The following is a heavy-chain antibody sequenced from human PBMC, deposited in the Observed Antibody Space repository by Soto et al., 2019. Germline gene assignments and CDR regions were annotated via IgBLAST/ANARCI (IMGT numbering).Heavy chain of an antibody. CDR2: IYYSGST. V-gene: IGHV4-31*03. J-gene: IGHJ4*02. CDR1: GGSISIGGYY. D-gene: IGHD6-13*01. Sequence: SETLSLTCTVSGGSISIGGYYWGWIRHHPGKGLEWIGYIYYSGSTYYNPSLKSRVTISVDTSKNQFSLKLSSVTAADTAVYYCARGGIAAAAPPDYWGQGTLVTVSS. CDR3: ARGGIAAAAPPDY.